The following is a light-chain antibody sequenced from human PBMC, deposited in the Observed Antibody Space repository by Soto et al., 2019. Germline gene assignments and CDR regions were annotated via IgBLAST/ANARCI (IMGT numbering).Light chain of an antibody. CDR2: DAS. CDR3: QHYGNSLWT. CDR1: QSVSSY. J-gene: IGKJ1*01. V-gene: IGKV3-20*01. Sequence: EIVLTQSPATLSLSPGERATLSCRASQSVSSYLAWYQQKPGQAPRLLIYDASRRDIGVPDRFSGSGSGTDFTLAISGLEPADFAVYYCQHYGNSLWTFGQGTKVDIK.